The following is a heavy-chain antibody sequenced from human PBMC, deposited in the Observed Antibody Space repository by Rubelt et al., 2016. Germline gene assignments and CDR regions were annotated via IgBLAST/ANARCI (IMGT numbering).Heavy chain of an antibody. V-gene: IGHV1-2*06. CDR2: INPNSGGT. CDR1: GYTFTGYY. J-gene: IGHJ4*02. D-gene: IGHD6-19*01. Sequence: QVQLVQSGAEVKKPGASVKVSCKASGYTFTGYYMHWVRQAPGQGLEWVGRINPNSGGTNYAQKFQGRVTMTRDTSITTAYMELSRLRSDDTAVFYWARESSSGWYIDYWGQGTLVTVSS. CDR3: ARESSSGWYIDY.